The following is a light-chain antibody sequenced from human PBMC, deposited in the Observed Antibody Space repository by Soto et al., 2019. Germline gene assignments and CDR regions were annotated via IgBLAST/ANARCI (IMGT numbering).Light chain of an antibody. J-gene: IGKJ3*01. Sequence: DIQMTQSPSSLSASVGDRVTITCRASPSISSYLNWYQQKPGKAPKLLIYAASSLQSGVPSRFSGSGSGTDFTLTISSLQPEEFATYYFQQSYTTPSTFGPGTKVDIK. V-gene: IGKV1-39*01. CDR1: PSISSY. CDR3: QQSYTTPST. CDR2: AAS.